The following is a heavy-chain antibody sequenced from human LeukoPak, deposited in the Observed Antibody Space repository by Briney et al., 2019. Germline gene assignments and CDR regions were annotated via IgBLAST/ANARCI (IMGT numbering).Heavy chain of an antibody. Sequence: GGSLRLSCAASGFTVSSDYMSWVRQAPGKGLEWVSVIYSGGSTYYADSVKGRFTISRDNAKNSLYLQMNSLRAEDTAVYYCARSQYCGGDCFYFDYWGQGTLVTVSS. CDR3: ARSQYCGGDCFYFDY. CDR2: IYSGGST. D-gene: IGHD2-21*01. J-gene: IGHJ4*02. CDR1: GFTVSSDY. V-gene: IGHV3-66*01.